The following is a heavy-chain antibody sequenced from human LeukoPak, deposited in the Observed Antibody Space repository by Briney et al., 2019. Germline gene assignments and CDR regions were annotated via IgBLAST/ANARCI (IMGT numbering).Heavy chain of an antibody. J-gene: IGHJ4*02. D-gene: IGHD4-17*01. CDR1: RFTFTDYT. CDR3: ARDREAGDDYGDYDY. V-gene: IGHV3-21*01. CDR2: ISSSSSYI. Sequence: GGSLRLSCAASRFTFTDYTMNWVRQAPGKGLEWVSSISSSSSYINYADSVKGRFTISRDNAKNSVYLQMNNLRAEDTAMYFCARDREAGDDYGDYDYWGQGTLVTVSS.